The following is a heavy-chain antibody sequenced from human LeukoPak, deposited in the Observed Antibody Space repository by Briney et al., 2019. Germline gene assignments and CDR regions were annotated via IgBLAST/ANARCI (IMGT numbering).Heavy chain of an antibody. D-gene: IGHD5-18*01. CDR3: ARPSGRGYSYGYDY. CDR2: ISDRGST. CDR1: GGSISSGGYY. Sequence: SQTLSLTCTVSGGSISSGGYYWGWIRQPPGKGLEWIGYISDRGSTYYNPSLESRVTVSVERSKNQFSLKLSSVTAADTAVYYCARPSGRGYSYGYDYWGQGTLVTVSS. V-gene: IGHV4-30-2*01. J-gene: IGHJ4*02.